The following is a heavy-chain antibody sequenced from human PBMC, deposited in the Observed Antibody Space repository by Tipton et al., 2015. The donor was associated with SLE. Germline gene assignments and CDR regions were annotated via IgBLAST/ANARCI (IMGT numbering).Heavy chain of an antibody. J-gene: IGHJ4*02. D-gene: IGHD1-7*01. Sequence: KPSETLSLTCAVYGGSFSGYYWSWIRQPPGKGLEWIGEINHSGSTNNNPSLKSRVTISVDTSKNQFSQKRSSVTAAGTAVYYCARAQNSSMGYWGQGTLVTVSS. CDR2: INHSGST. CDR3: ARAQNSSMGY. V-gene: IGHV4-34*01. CDR1: GGSFSGYY.